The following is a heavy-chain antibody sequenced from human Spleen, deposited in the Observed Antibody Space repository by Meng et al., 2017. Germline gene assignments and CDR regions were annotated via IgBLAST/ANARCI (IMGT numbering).Heavy chain of an antibody. V-gene: IGHV4-34*01. J-gene: IGHJ4*02. CDR2: IHHSGST. CDR1: GGSFSNYY. CDR3: ASLSTSWSGADY. Sequence: QVQLQQWCAGLFKPSETLSLTCAVYGGSFSNYYWSWIRQPPGKGLEWIGEIHHSGSTNYNPSLKSRVTISVDTSKIQFSLKLSSVTAADTAVYYCASLSTSWSGADYWGQGTLVTVSS. D-gene: IGHD6-13*01.